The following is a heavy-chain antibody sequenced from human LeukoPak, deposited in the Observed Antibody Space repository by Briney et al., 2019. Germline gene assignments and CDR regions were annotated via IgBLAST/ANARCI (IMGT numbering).Heavy chain of an antibody. V-gene: IGHV4-61*01. Sequence: SETLSLTCSVSDGSISNSSYYWSWIRQPPGKGLEWIGYIYYSGSTNYNPSLKSRVTISVDTSKNQFSLKLSSVTAADTAVYYCARDRLRDGYNGFLDYWGQGTLVTVSS. D-gene: IGHD5-24*01. CDR3: ARDRLRDGYNGFLDY. J-gene: IGHJ4*02. CDR2: IYYSGST. CDR1: DGSISNSSYY.